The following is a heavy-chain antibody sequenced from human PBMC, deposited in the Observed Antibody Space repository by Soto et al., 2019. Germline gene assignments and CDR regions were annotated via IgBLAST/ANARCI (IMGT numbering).Heavy chain of an antibody. CDR2: IYYSGST. CDR1: GGSISSSSYY. Sequence: QLQLQESGPGLVKPSETLSLTCTVSGGSISSSSYYWGWIRQPPGKGLEWIVSIYYSGSTNYNPSHTPRVTISVDTSNHQFCLKLRSLTAADTTVYYCARGGSSSWYGSWGQGTLVTVSS. V-gene: IGHV4-39*01. D-gene: IGHD6-13*01. CDR3: ARGGSSSWYGS. J-gene: IGHJ5*02.